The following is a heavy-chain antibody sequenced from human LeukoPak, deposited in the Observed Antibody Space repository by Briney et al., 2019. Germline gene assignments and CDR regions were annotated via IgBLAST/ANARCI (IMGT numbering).Heavy chain of an antibody. Sequence: PSETLSLTCTVSGGSISSYYWSWLRQPPGKGLEWIGYIYYSGSTNYNPSLKSRVTISVDTSKNQFSLKLSSVTAADTAVYYCARVAAARFDPWGQGTLVTVSS. CDR3: ARVAAARFDP. CDR1: GGSISSYY. D-gene: IGHD6-13*01. J-gene: IGHJ5*02. CDR2: IYYSGST. V-gene: IGHV4-59*01.